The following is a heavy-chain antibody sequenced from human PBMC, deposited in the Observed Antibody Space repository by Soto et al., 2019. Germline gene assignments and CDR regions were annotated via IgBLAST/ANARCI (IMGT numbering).Heavy chain of an antibody. Sequence: QVQLRESGPGLVKASQTLSLICSVSGESISSGGYYWSWIRHHPGKGLEWIGYIYDSESAYYNPSLKSRVTISMDTSKDHFAMKLSSVTAADTAVYYCARTSSSSSAADYWGQGTLITFSS. V-gene: IGHV4-31*03. CDR2: IYDSESA. CDR3: ARTSSSSSAADY. J-gene: IGHJ4*02. D-gene: IGHD6-6*01. CDR1: GESISSGGYY.